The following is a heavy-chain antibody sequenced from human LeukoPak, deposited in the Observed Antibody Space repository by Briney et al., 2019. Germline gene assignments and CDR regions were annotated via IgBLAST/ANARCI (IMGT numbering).Heavy chain of an antibody. CDR2: IYYTGST. CDR3: ARGGGWDYYYYYMDV. V-gene: IGHV4-59*02. CDR1: GGSVSDYY. D-gene: IGHD6-19*01. J-gene: IGHJ6*03. Sequence: PSETLSLTCTVSGGSVSDYYWSWIRQSPGKGLEWIGYIYYTGSTSYNPSLKSRVTISVDTSKNQFSLKLSSVAAADTAVYYCARGGGWDYYYYYMDVWGKGTTVTISS.